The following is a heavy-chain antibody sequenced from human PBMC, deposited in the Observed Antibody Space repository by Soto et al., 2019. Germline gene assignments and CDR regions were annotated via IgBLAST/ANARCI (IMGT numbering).Heavy chain of an antibody. CDR3: ARRGEDFFLVGGKWGAFEY. Sequence: GSLRLSCEASGFGFSFYAMNWVRQAPGKGLEWVSSISSSSNYIYYADSVRGRFTVSRDNAKNSLYLQMDSLRGEDTAVYYCARRGEDFFLVGGKWGAFEYWGQGILVPVSS. CDR1: GFGFSFYA. J-gene: IGHJ4*02. D-gene: IGHD1-26*01. V-gene: IGHV3-21*01. CDR2: ISSSSNYI.